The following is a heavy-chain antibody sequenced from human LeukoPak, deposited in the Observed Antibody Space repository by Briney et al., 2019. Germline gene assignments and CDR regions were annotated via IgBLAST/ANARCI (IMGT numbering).Heavy chain of an antibody. V-gene: IGHV4-34*01. Sequence: SETLSLTCTVSGGSINNYYWSWIRQPPGKGLEWIGEINHRGSTNYKPSLKSRVTISVDTSKNQLSLRLTSVTAADTAVYYCARGRTGTMVRGGTYYYGMDVWGQGTTVTVSS. J-gene: IGHJ6*02. CDR2: INHRGST. CDR1: GGSINNYY. CDR3: ARGRTGTMVRGGTYYYGMDV. D-gene: IGHD3-10*01.